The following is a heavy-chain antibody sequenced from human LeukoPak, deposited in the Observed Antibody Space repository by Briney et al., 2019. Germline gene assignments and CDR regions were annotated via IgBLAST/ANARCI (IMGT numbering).Heavy chain of an antibody. CDR1: GFTLSSYA. CDR2: ISGSGGST. CDR3: AKDPRGAAPVDY. Sequence: GGSLRLSCAASGFTLSSYAISWVRQAAGNGLGWVSAISGSGGSTYYADSGTGRFTITRDNSKNPLYLQMNSLIAEDTAVYYCAKDPRGAAPVDYWGQGTLVTVSS. J-gene: IGHJ4*02. V-gene: IGHV3-23*01. D-gene: IGHD6-13*01.